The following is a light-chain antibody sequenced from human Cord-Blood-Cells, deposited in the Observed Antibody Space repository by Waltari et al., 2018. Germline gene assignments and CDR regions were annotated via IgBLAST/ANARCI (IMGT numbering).Light chain of an antibody. CDR3: SSYTSSSTYV. CDR1: SSDVGGYNY. J-gene: IGLJ1*01. Sequence: QSALTQPASVSGSPGQSITISCTGTSSDVGGYNYVSWYQPPPGKAPKLMIYDVSKWPSGVSNRFSGSKSGNTASLTISGLQAEDEADYYCSSYTSSSTYVFGTGTKVTVL. CDR2: DVS. V-gene: IGLV2-14*01.